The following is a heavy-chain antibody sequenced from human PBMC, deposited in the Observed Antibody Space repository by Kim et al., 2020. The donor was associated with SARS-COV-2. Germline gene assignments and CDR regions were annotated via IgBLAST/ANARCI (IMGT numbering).Heavy chain of an antibody. Sequence: AVSVKSRITINPDTAKNQCALQLNSVTPEDTAVYYCARELAVAGTDWFDPWGQGTLVTVSS. CDR3: ARELAVAGTDWFDP. V-gene: IGHV6-1*01. J-gene: IGHJ5*02. D-gene: IGHD6-19*01.